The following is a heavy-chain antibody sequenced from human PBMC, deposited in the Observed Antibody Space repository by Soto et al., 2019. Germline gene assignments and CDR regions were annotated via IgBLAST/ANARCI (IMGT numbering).Heavy chain of an antibody. D-gene: IGHD2-15*01. CDR1: GFTFISYA. V-gene: IGHV3-23*01. CDR2: VSIGGST. Sequence: GGSLRLSCAASGFTFISYAMGWGRQGPGKGLEWVAVVSIGGSTHYADSVRGRFTISRDNSKNTLSLQMNSLTAEDTAVYFCAKRRGAGGHFDYWGQGALVTVSS. J-gene: IGHJ4*02. CDR3: AKRRGAGGHFDY.